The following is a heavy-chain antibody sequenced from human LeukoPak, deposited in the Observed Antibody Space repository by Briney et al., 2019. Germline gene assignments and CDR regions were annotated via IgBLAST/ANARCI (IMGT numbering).Heavy chain of an antibody. V-gene: IGHV4-39*07. CDR2: IYYSGST. CDR3: ARFSSIAAAFDY. Sequence: SETLSLTCTVSGGSISSSSYYWGWLRQPPGKGLEWIGSIYYSGSTYYTPSLKSRVTISVDTSKNQFSLKLNSVTAADTAVYYCARFSSIAAAFDYWGQGTLVTVSS. D-gene: IGHD6-13*01. J-gene: IGHJ4*02. CDR1: GGSISSSSYY.